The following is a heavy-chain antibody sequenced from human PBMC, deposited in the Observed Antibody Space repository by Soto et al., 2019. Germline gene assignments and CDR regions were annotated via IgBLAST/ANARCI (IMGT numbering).Heavy chain of an antibody. CDR3: ASITGRAFDI. J-gene: IGHJ3*02. CDR2: IYSGGST. Sequence: GGSLRLSCAASGFTVSSNYMSWVRQAPGKGLEWVSVIYSGGSTYYADSVKGRFTISRHNSKNTLYLQMNSLRSDDTAVYYCASITGRAFDIWGQGTMVTVSS. CDR1: GFTVSSNY. D-gene: IGHD1-20*01. V-gene: IGHV3-53*04.